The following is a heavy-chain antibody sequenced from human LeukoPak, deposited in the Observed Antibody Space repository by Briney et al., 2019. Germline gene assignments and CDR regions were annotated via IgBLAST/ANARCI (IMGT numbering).Heavy chain of an antibody. J-gene: IGHJ4*02. CDR2: IVPMFGTT. CDR1: GGTFSRSA. V-gene: IGHV1-69*13. Sequence: SVTVSCKASGGTFSRSAISWVRQAPGQGLEWMGGIVPMFGTTNYTQKFQGRVTITADVSTSTAYMELSSLTSEDTGVYYCARTAMNNGDYWGQGTLVDVSS. D-gene: IGHD1-14*01. CDR3: ARTAMNNGDY.